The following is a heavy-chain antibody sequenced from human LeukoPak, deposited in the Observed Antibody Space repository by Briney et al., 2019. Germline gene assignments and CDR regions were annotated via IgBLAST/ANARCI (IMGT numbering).Heavy chain of an antibody. Sequence: SETLSLTCTVSGGSIGTSTYYGGWVRQPPGKGLEWIGSMYYGGTTYYNPSLKSRVTLSVDTSKNQFSLRLSSVTAADSAVYFYATGKYSGYYDYWGQGTLVTVSS. J-gene: IGHJ4*02. D-gene: IGHD5-12*01. CDR1: GGSIGTSTYY. V-gene: IGHV4-39*01. CDR2: MYYGGTT. CDR3: ATGKYSGYYDY.